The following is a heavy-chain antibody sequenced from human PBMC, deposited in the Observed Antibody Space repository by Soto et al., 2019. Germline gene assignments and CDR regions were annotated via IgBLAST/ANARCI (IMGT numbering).Heavy chain of an antibody. CDR3: AKDRLGGNFDY. J-gene: IGHJ4*02. CDR2: ISGSGGSP. V-gene: IGHV3-23*01. CDR1: GFTFSSYT. Sequence: GGSLRLSCAASGFTFSSYTMSWVRQAPGKGLEWVSVISGSGGSPYYADSVKGRFTISRDNSKNTLYLQMNSLRVEDTAVYYCAKDRLGGNFDYWGQGTQVTVSS.